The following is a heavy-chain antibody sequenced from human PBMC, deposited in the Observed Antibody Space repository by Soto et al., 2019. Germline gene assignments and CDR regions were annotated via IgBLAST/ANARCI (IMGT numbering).Heavy chain of an antibody. CDR2: THYRSKWSF. Sequence: PSQTLSLTCVISGDSASSDTGAWNWIRQSPSRGLEWLGRTHYRSKWSFDYAISVKSRITIDPDTSKNQFSLHLDSLTPEDTAVYYCAGVTWFRGMDVWGQGTPVTVSS. CDR3: AGVTWFRGMDV. CDR1: GDSASSDTGA. D-gene: IGHD3-10*01. J-gene: IGHJ6*02. V-gene: IGHV6-1*01.